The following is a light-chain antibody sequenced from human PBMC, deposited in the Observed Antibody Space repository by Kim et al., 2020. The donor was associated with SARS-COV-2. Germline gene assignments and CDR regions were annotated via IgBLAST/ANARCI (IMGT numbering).Light chain of an antibody. V-gene: IGLV3-1*01. Sequence: LSLRQTASITCCGDNLGDKSACWYQQTPGQSPVLFIAPDSKRPSCIPERFAGSNTGNTATLTISGTQAMDEADYYCQACDSSTWVFGGGTQLTVL. CDR3: QACDSSTWV. CDR2: PDS. CDR1: NLGDKS. J-gene: IGLJ3*02.